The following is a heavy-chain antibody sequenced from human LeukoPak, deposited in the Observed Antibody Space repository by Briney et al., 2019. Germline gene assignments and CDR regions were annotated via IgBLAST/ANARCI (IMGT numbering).Heavy chain of an antibody. V-gene: IGHV3-30*02. CDR2: IRYDGGIK. D-gene: IGHD2-2*01. J-gene: IGHJ3*02. CDR3: AYLSTANAFDI. Sequence: GGSLRLSCAASGFTFSSYGMHWIRQAPGKGLEWVAFIRYDGGIKYYADSVKGRFTISRDNSKDTLYLQMNSLRAEDTAVYYCAYLSTANAFDIWGQGIMVTVSS. CDR1: GFTFSSYG.